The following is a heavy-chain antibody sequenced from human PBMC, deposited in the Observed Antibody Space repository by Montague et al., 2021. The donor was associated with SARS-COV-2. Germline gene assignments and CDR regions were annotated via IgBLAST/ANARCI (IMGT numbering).Heavy chain of an antibody. Sequence: QSGAEVKTPGESLRISCKGSGYSFTSYWISWVRQMPGKGLEWMGSIDPSDSYTNYSPSFQGHVTISADKSISTAYLQWSSLKASDTAMYYCARRAGSSFIDNWFDPWGQGTLVTVSS. J-gene: IGHJ5*02. CDR1: GYSFTSYW. V-gene: IGHV5-10-1*01. CDR3: ARRAGSSFIDNWFDP. D-gene: IGHD6-13*01. CDR2: IDPSDSYT.